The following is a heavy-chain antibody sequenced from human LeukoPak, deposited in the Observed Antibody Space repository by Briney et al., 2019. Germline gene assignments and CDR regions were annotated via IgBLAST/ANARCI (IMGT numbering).Heavy chain of an antibody. J-gene: IGHJ6*03. CDR2: INPNSGGT. CDR3: ARGVIAVAGTEYYYMDV. D-gene: IGHD6-19*01. CDR1: GYTFTGYY. Sequence: ASVKVSCKASGYTFTGYYMHWVRQAPGQGLEWMGWINPNSGGTKYAQKFQGRVTMTRDTSISTAYMEVSRLRSDDTAVYYCARGVIAVAGTEYYYMDVWGKGTTVSVSS. V-gene: IGHV1-2*02.